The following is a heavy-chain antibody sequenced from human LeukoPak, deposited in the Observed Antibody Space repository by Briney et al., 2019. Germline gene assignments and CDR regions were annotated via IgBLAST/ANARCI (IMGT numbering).Heavy chain of an antibody. CDR3: ARVFDNWDLGHHFDY. J-gene: IGHJ4*02. V-gene: IGHV4-59*01. D-gene: IGHD1-20*01. CDR2: VYYNGNT. CDR1: GGSISGYY. Sequence: SETLSLTCTVSGGSISGYYWSWIRQPPGKGLEWIGYVYYNGNTYYNPSFESRLTISLETSKNQFSLKLRSVTSADAAMYYCARVFDNWDLGHHFDYWGQGALVIVSS.